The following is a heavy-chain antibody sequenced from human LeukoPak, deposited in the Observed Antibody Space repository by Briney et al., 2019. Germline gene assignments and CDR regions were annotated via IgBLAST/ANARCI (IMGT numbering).Heavy chain of an antibody. CDR3: AREPVGATTAEFDY. Sequence: SETLSLTCTVSGYSISSGYYWGWIRQPPGKGLEWIGSIYHSGSTYYNPSLKSRVTISVDTSKNQFSLKLSSVTAADTAVYYCAREPVGATTAEFDYWGQGTLVTVSS. CDR2: IYHSGST. D-gene: IGHD1-26*01. CDR1: GYSISSGYY. J-gene: IGHJ4*02. V-gene: IGHV4-38-2*02.